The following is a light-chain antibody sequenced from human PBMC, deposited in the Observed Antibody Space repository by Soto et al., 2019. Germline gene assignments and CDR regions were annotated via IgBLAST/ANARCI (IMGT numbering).Light chain of an antibody. J-gene: IGKJ2*01. CDR3: QQYKSFPYT. Sequence: DIQMTKSPSTLSASVGDRVTITCRASQSISNWLAWYQQKPGKAPKVLIYKASSLESEVPSRFSGTGSETEFTLTISSLQPDDFATYYCQQYKSFPYTFGQGTKLEIK. V-gene: IGKV1-5*03. CDR2: KAS. CDR1: QSISNW.